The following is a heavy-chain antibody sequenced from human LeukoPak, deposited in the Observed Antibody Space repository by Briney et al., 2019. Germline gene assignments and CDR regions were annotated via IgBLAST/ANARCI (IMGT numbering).Heavy chain of an antibody. CDR3: AKDHDPYYYDSSGYFDY. D-gene: IGHD3-22*01. CDR1: GFTLSLYW. Sequence: GGSLRLSCAASGFTLSLYWMSWVRQAPGKGLEWVSAISGSGGSTYYADSVKGRFTISRDNSKNTLYLQMNSLRAEDTAVYYCAKDHDPYYYDSSGYFDYWGQGTLVTVSS. V-gene: IGHV3-23*01. J-gene: IGHJ4*02. CDR2: ISGSGGST.